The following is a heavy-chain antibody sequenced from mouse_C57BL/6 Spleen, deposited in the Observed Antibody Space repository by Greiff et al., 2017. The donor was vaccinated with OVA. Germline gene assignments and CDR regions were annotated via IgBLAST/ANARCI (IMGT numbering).Heavy chain of an antibody. CDR2: ISDGGSYT. CDR1: GFTFSSYA. Sequence: EVKLQESGGGLVKPGGSLKLSCAASGFTFSSYAMSWVRQTPEKRLEWVATISDGGSYTYYPDNVKGRFTISRDNAKNNLYLQMSHLKSEDTAMYYCARDEGSHITTGAWFAYWGQGTLVTVSA. J-gene: IGHJ3*01. D-gene: IGHD1-1*01. V-gene: IGHV5-4*01. CDR3: ARDEGSHITTGAWFAY.